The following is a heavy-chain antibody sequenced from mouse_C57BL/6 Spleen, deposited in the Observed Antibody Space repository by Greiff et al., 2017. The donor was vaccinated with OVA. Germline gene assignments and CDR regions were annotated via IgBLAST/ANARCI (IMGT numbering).Heavy chain of an antibody. CDR1: GYTFTDYY. V-gene: IGHV1-75*01. CDR2: IFPGSGST. J-gene: IGHJ4*01. Sequence: VQLQQSGPELVKPGASVKISCKASGYTFTDYYINWVKQRPGQGLEWIGWIFPGSGSTYYNEKFKGKATLTVDKSSSTAYMLLSSLTSEDSAVYFCARSIITTVAPYAMDYWGQGTSVTVSS. D-gene: IGHD1-1*01. CDR3: ARSIITTVAPYAMDY.